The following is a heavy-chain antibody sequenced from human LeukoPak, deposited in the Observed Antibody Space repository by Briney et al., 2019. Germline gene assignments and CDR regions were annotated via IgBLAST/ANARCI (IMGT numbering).Heavy chain of an antibody. J-gene: IGHJ4*02. CDR2: IYPGDSDT. V-gene: IGHV5-51*01. Sequence: GESLKISCKGSGYNFGSQWFAWVRQMPGKGLETMGIIYPGDSDTRYSPSFQGQVTISADKSINTAYLQWSSLKASDTAMYYCARQLNNFDFWGQGTLVTVSS. CDR1: GYNFGSQW. CDR3: ARQLNNFDF.